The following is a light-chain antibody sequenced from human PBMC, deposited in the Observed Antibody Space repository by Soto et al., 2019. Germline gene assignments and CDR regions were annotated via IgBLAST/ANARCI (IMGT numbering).Light chain of an antibody. Sequence: DIQMTQSPSSLSSSVGDRVTITCRASQSISSYLNWYQQKPGKAPKLLIYAASSLQSGVPSRFSGNGSGTEFTLTISGLQPDDFASYYCQQYNSYSGMFGQGTKVDIK. CDR3: QQYNSYSGM. CDR2: AAS. J-gene: IGKJ1*01. V-gene: IGKV1-39*01. CDR1: QSISSY.